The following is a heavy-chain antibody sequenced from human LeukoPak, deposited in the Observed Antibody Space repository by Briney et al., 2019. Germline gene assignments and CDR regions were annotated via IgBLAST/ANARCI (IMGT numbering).Heavy chain of an antibody. Sequence: GGSLRLSCAASGFTFSSYSMNWVRQAPGKGLEWVSYISSSSSTIYYAASVKGRFTISRDNAKNSLYLQMNSLRSEDTAVYYCARERFVVVVAATIFDYWGQGTLVTVSS. V-gene: IGHV3-48*01. J-gene: IGHJ4*02. CDR3: ARERFVVVVAATIFDY. D-gene: IGHD2-15*01. CDR1: GFTFSSYS. CDR2: ISSSSSTI.